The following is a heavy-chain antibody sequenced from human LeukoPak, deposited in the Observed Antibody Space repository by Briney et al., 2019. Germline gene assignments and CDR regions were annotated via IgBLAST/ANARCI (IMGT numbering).Heavy chain of an antibody. Sequence: SGPALVKPTQTLTLTCTFSGFSLSTSGMCVSWIRQPPGKALEWLARIDWDDDKYYSTSLRTRLTISKDTSKNQVVLTMTNMDPVDTATYYCARINVAAAGTPFDYWGQGTLVTVSS. D-gene: IGHD6-13*01. CDR1: GFSLSTSGMC. CDR2: IDWDDDK. CDR3: ARINVAAAGTPFDY. J-gene: IGHJ4*02. V-gene: IGHV2-70*11.